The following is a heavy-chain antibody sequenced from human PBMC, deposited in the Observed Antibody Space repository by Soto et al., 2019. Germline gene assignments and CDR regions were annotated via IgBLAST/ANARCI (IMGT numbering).Heavy chain of an antibody. Sequence: EVQLLESGGGLVQPGGSLRLSCAASGFTFSIYAMSWFRQAPGKGLEWVSTISTSGGSTDYADSVKGRFTISRDNSKNTLYLQMNSLRAEDTAVYYCAKVPSAYYFDYWGQGTLVTVSS. CDR1: GFTFSIYA. J-gene: IGHJ4*02. D-gene: IGHD6-25*01. V-gene: IGHV3-23*01. CDR2: ISTSGGST. CDR3: AKVPSAYYFDY.